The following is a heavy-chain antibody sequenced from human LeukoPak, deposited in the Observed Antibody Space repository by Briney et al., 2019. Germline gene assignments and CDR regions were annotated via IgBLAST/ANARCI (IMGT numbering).Heavy chain of an antibody. CDR1: GYTLTELS. V-gene: IGHV1-24*01. CDR3: ATGMYSSGWYGDY. CDR2: FDPEDGET. J-gene: IGHJ4*02. D-gene: IGHD6-19*01. Sequence: ASVKVSCKVSGYTLTELSMHWVRQAPGKGLEWMGGFDPEDGETIYAQKFQSRVTMTEDTSTDTAYMELSSLRSEDTAVYYCATGMYSSGWYGDYWGQGTLVTVSS.